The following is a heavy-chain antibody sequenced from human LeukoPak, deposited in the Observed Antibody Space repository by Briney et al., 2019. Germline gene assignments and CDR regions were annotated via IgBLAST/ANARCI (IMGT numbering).Heavy chain of an antibody. CDR2: INPSGGST. CDR1: GYTFTSYY. D-gene: IGHD3-22*01. CDR3: ARVDHYYDSSGFHFDY. J-gene: IGHJ4*02. Sequence: HGASVKVSCKASGYTFTSYYMHWVRQAPGQGLEWMGIINPSGGSTSYAQKFQGRVTMTRDTSTSTVYMELSSLRSEDTAVYYCARVDHYYDSSGFHFDYWGQGTLVTVSS. V-gene: IGHV1-46*01.